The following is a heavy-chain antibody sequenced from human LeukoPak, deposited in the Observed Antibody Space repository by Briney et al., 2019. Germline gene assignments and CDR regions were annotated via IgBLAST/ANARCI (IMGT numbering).Heavy chain of an antibody. CDR1: GYTFTGYY. Sequence: ASVKVSCKASGYTFTGYYMHWVRQAPGQGLEWMGWINPNSGGTNYAQKFQGRVTMTRDTSISTAYMELSRLRSDDTAVYYCARDYQLRFLEWFYYMDVWGKGTTVTVSS. CDR3: ARDYQLRFLEWFYYMDV. V-gene: IGHV1-2*02. D-gene: IGHD3-3*01. CDR2: INPNSGGT. J-gene: IGHJ6*03.